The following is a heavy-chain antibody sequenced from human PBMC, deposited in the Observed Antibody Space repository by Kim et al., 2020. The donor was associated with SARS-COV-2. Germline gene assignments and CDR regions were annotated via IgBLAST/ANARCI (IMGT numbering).Heavy chain of an antibody. CDR1: GFTFSSYE. J-gene: IGHJ6*02. D-gene: IGHD4-17*01. CDR3: ARFPGTDYVYYYGMDV. V-gene: IGHV3-48*03. Sequence: GGSLRLSCAASGFTFSSYEMNWVRQAPGKGLEWVSYISSSGSTIYYADSVKGRFTISRDNAKNSLYLQMNSLRAEDTAVYYCARFPGTDYVYYYGMDVWGQGTTVTVSS. CDR2: ISSSGSTI.